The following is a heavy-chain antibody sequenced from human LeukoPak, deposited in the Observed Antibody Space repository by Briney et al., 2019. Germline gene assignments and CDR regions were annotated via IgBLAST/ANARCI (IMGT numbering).Heavy chain of an antibody. CDR2: IYWDDDR. J-gene: IGHJ5*02. CDR3: AYDPPGIGVEPPRKWLDP. D-gene: IGHD3-3*02. CDR1: GFSITTAGVA. V-gene: IGHV2-5*02. Sequence: SGPTLVKPTETLTLTYSFSGFSITTAGVAVGWIRRPPGKALEWLALIYWDDDRRYSPTLKTRLTIAKEDSKNQVVLTMTDMDHMDAGSSVLAYDPPGIGVEPPRKWLDPWGQGALVTVSP.